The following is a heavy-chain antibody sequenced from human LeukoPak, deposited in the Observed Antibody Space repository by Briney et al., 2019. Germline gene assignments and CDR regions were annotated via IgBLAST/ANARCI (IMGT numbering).Heavy chain of an antibody. CDR1: GFTFSSYS. D-gene: IGHD5-18*01. V-gene: IGHV3-48*04. Sequence: GGSLRLSCAASGFTFSSYSMNWVRQAPGKGLEWVSYISSSSSTIYYADSVKGRITISRDNAKNSLYVQMNSLRAEDTAVYYCTRMDTSMIDAFDIWGQGTMVTVSS. CDR2: ISSSSSTI. J-gene: IGHJ3*02. CDR3: TRMDTSMIDAFDI.